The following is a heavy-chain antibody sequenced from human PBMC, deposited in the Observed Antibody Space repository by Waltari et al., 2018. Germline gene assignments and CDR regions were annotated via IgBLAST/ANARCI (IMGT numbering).Heavy chain of an antibody. D-gene: IGHD6-6*01. J-gene: IGHJ4*02. Sequence: QVQLVQSGAEVKKPGASVRVSCKASGYTFTSYDINWVRRATGQGLEWMGWMNPNRGDTGYAQKVQGRLTMTRNTSISTAYMELSSLRSEDTAVYYCARVSSIAARRGYYWGQGTLVTVSS. CDR3: ARVSSIAARRGYY. CDR1: GYTFTSYD. CDR2: MNPNRGDT. V-gene: IGHV1-8*01.